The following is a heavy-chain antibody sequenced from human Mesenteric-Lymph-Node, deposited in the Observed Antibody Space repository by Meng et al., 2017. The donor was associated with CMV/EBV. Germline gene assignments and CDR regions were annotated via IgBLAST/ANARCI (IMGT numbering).Heavy chain of an antibody. Sequence: GASLKISCAASGFTFDGYGMSWVRPAPGKGLEWVSGINCNRGSTDSADSVNGRFTISRDNAKSSLQLQMNSLRAEDTAFYYCTRVHHSGSRRGPSDYWGQGTLVTVSS. CDR3: TRVHHSGSRRGPSDY. CDR2: INCNRGST. J-gene: IGHJ4*02. D-gene: IGHD3-10*01. CDR1: GFTFDGYG. V-gene: IGHV3-20*04.